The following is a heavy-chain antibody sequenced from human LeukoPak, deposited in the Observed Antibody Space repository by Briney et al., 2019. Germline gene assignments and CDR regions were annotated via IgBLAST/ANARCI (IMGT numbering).Heavy chain of an antibody. Sequence: GGSLRLSCAASGFIFRSYAMHWVRQAPGKGLEYVSAMSSNGGTTYYVDSVKGRFTISRDNSKNTLYLQMSSLRAEDTAVYYCVKDRYSSGWYLDYWGQGTLVTVSS. CDR3: VKDRYSSGWYLDY. CDR1: GFIFRSYA. D-gene: IGHD6-19*01. J-gene: IGHJ4*02. CDR2: MSSNGGTT. V-gene: IGHV3-64D*09.